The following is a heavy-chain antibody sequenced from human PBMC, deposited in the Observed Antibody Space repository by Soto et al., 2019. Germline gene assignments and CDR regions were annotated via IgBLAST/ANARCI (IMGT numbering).Heavy chain of an antibody. CDR1: GGSISSGGYY. CDR3: ARLGGSYAVPHFDY. CDR2: IYYSGCT. Sequence: SETLSLTCTVSGGSISSGGYYWSWIRQHPGKGLEWNGYIYYSGCTYYNPSLKSRVTISVDTSKNQFSLKLSSVTAADTAVYYCARLGGSYAVPHFDYWGQGTLVTVSS. V-gene: IGHV4-31*03. J-gene: IGHJ4*02. D-gene: IGHD1-26*01.